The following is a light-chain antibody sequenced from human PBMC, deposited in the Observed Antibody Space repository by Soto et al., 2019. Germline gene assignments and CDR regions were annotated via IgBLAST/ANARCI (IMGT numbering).Light chain of an antibody. CDR1: SSGVGAYNY. Sequence: QSALTQPPSASGCPGQSVTISCTGTSSGVGAYNYVSWYQLHAGKATKLVIYEVTKRPSGVPDRFSGSKSANTASLTVSGRQAVVWADYYCISFSSSNTWVFGGGTKVTVL. V-gene: IGLV2-8*01. CDR3: ISFSSSNTWV. CDR2: EVT. J-gene: IGLJ3*02.